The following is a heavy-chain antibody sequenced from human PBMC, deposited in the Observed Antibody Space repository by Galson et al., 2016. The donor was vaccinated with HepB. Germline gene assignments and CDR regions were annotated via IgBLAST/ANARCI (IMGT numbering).Heavy chain of an antibody. D-gene: IGHD6-13*01. CDR3: ARLIAAAGTDHLDS. Sequence: SETLSLTCTISGGSISSYYWHWIRQSPGKGLEWIGYVSYSGSTNYNPSLKSRVTISVDRSKNQFSLTLSSVTTADTAGYHCARLIAAAGTDHLDSWGQGTLITVSS. CDR2: VSYSGST. CDR1: GGSISSYY. J-gene: IGHJ4*02. V-gene: IGHV4-59*01.